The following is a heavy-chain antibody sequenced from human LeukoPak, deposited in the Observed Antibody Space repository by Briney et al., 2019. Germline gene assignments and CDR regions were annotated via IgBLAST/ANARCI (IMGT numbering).Heavy chain of an antibody. Sequence: ASVKVSCKASGYTFTGYYMHWVRQAPGQGLEWMGWINPNSGGTNYAQKFQGRVTMTRDTSISTAYMELSRLRSDDTAVYYCARCRVLDSAIGTSCYINYFDYWGQGTLVTVSS. CDR1: GYTFTGYY. CDR3: ARCRVLDSAIGTSCYINYFDY. V-gene: IGHV1-2*02. CDR2: INPNSGGT. J-gene: IGHJ4*02. D-gene: IGHD2-2*02.